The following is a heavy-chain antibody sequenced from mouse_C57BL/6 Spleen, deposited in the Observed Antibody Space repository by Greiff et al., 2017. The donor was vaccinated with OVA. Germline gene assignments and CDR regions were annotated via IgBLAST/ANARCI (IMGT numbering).Heavy chain of an antibody. CDR2: IYPGSGNT. V-gene: IGHV1-76*01. Sequence: QVQLKESGAELVRPGASVKLSCKASGYTFTDYYINWVKQRPGQGLEWIARIYPGSGNTYYNEKFKGKATLTAEKSSSTAYMQLSSLTSEDSAVYFCVTAQAPYWYFDVWGTGTTVTVSA. J-gene: IGHJ1*03. CDR1: GYTFTDYY. D-gene: IGHD3-2*02. CDR3: VTAQAPYWYFDV.